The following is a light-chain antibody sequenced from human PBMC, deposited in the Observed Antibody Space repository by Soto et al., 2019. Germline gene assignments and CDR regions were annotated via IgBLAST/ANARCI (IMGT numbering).Light chain of an antibody. CDR1: RSVSSN. CDR2: PAS. Sequence: EIVMTQSPATLSVSPGERATLSCRASRSVSSNITWYQQKPGLAPRLLFYPASSRATGIPARFSGSGSGTEFTLTISSLQSEDFAVYYCQQYNDWPWALGQGTKV. J-gene: IGKJ1*01. CDR3: QQYNDWPWA. V-gene: IGKV3-15*01.